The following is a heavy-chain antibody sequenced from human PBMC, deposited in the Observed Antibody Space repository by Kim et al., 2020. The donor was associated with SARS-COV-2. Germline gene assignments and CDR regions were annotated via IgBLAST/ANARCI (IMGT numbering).Heavy chain of an antibody. CDR1: GGTFSSYA. Sequence: SVKVSCKASGGTFSSYAISWVRQAPGQGLEWMGGIIPIFGTANYAQKFQGRVTITADESTSTAYMELSSLRSEDTAVYYCARESRGIAVAGTFPKQFDYWGQGTLVTVSS. D-gene: IGHD6-19*01. V-gene: IGHV1-69*13. CDR3: ARESRGIAVAGTFPKQFDY. J-gene: IGHJ4*02. CDR2: IIPIFGTA.